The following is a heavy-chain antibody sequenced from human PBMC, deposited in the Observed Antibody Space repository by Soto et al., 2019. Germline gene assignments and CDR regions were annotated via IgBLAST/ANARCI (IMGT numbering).Heavy chain of an antibody. CDR1: GGTLSSYA. V-gene: IGHV1-69*12. CDR2: IIPIFGTA. D-gene: IGHD3-22*01. CDR3: ASRDYYDSSGSGAFDI. Sequence: QVQLVQSGAEVKKPGSSVKVSCKASGGTLSSYAISWVRQAPGQGLAWMGGIIPIFGTANYAQKFQGRVTINADESTRTAYMELSSLRSEDTAVYYCASRDYYDSSGSGAFDIWGQGTMVTVAS. J-gene: IGHJ3*02.